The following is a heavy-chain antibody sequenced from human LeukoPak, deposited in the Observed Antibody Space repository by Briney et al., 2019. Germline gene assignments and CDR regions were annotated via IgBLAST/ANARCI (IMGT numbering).Heavy chain of an antibody. D-gene: IGHD4/OR15-4a*01. J-gene: IGHJ3*02. CDR2: ISAYNGNT. CDR1: GYTFTSYG. CDR3: ARPREEDKVLFDI. V-gene: IGHV1-18*01. Sequence: GSSVKVSYKASGYTFTSYGISWVRQAPGQGLEWMGWISAYNGNTNYAQKLQGRVTMTTDTSTSTAYMELRSLRSDDTAVYYCARPREEDKVLFDIWGQGTMVTVSS.